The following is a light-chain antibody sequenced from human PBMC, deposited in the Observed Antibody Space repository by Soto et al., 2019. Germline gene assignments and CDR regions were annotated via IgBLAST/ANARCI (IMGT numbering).Light chain of an antibody. Sequence: QAVVTQEPSFSVSPGGTVTLTCGLSSGSVSTSYYPSWYQQTPGQAPRTLIYSTNTRSSGVPDRFSGSILGNKAALTITGAQADDESDYYCVLYMGSGGYVFGTGTQLTVL. V-gene: IGLV8-61*01. J-gene: IGLJ1*01. CDR1: SGSVSTSYY. CDR2: STN. CDR3: VLYMGSGGYV.